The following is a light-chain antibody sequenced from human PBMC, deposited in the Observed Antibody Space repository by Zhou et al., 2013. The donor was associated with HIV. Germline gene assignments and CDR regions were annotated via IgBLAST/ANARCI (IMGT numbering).Light chain of an antibody. V-gene: IGKV1-39*01. CDR3: QQSYSTSRGTWT. CDR1: QGISNY. J-gene: IGKJ1*01. CDR2: AAS. Sequence: DIQMIQSPSSLSASVGDRVTITCRATQGISNYLAWYQQKPGKVPKLLIYAASSLQGGVPSRFSASGSGTHFTLTISSLQPEDFATYYCQQSYSTSRGTWTFGQGTKVEIK.